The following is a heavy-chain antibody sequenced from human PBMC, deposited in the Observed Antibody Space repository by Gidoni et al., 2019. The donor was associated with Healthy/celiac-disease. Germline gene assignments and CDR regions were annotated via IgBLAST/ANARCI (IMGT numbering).Heavy chain of an antibody. Sequence: EVQLVESGGGFVQPGGSLRLSFAASGFTFSSYWRNWVRQAPGKGLVWVAGSNRDGSSTSYADSGKGRFTISRDNAKNTLYLQMNSLRAEDTAVYYCASLYSNYSYSPFDYWGQGTLVTVSS. V-gene: IGHV3-74*01. CDR2: SNRDGSST. D-gene: IGHD4-4*01. CDR3: ASLYSNYSYSPFDY. CDR1: GFTFSSYW. J-gene: IGHJ4*02.